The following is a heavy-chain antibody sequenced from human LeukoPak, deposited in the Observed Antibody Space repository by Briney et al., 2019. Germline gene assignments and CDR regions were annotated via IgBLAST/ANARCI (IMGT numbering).Heavy chain of an antibody. J-gene: IGHJ6*02. V-gene: IGHV7-4-1*02. Sequence: ASVKVSCKASGYTFTSYGISWVRQAPGQGLEWMGWINTNTGNPTYAQGFTGRFVFSLDTSVSTAYLQISSLKAEDTAVYYCARTTLYSDYYYYGMDVWGQGTTVTVSS. CDR2: INTNTGNP. CDR1: GYTFTSYG. CDR3: ARTTLYSDYYYYGMDV. D-gene: IGHD2-8*01.